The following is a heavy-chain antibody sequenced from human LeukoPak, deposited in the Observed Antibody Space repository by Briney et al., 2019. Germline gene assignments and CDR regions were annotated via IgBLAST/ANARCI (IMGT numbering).Heavy chain of an antibody. D-gene: IGHD6-6*01. J-gene: IGHJ4*02. Sequence: GRSLRLSCAASGFTFSSYGMHWVRQAPGKGLEWVSLIYSGGSTHYADSVKGRFTISRDNSKNTLYLQMNSLRVDDTAVYYCARDPPAVAANTYGWGQGTLVTVSS. V-gene: IGHV3-66*01. CDR1: GFTFSSYG. CDR2: IYSGGST. CDR3: ARDPPAVAANTYG.